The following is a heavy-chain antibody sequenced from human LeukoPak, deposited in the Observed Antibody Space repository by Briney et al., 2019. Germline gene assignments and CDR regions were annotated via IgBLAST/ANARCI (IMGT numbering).Heavy chain of an antibody. J-gene: IGHJ4*02. CDR2: IYHGGTT. CDR1: GASITNSDW. Sequence: SETLSLTCSVSGASITNSDWWTWARQPPGEGLEWIGEIYHGGTTKYNPSLKSRVTISVDKSKNEFSLKLSSVTAADTAVYYCARVRCSEGKCNFFDYWGQGTLVTVSS. V-gene: IGHV4-4*02. CDR3: ARVRCSEGKCNFFDY. D-gene: IGHD6-19*01.